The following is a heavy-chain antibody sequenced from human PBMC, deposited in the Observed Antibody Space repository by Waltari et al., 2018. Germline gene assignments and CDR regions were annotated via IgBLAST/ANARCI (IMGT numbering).Heavy chain of an antibody. CDR2: INSNTGDS. Sequence: QVHLVQSGAEVKQPGVSVRVSCKTSGYTFTAYYLHWVRQAPGQGLEWMAWINSNTGDSQSAQTFEGRVTVTRDTSLTTAYLELSGLRSDDTALYYCAGETLPGNKIIDYWGQGTLVTVSS. CDR1: GYTFTAYY. J-gene: IGHJ4*02. D-gene: IGHD1-1*01. V-gene: IGHV1-2*02. CDR3: AGETLPGNKIIDY.